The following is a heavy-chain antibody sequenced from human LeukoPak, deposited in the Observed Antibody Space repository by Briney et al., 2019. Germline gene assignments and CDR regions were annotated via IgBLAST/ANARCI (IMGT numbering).Heavy chain of an antibody. V-gene: IGHV3-53*01. CDR3: ARVWNEGWFDP. Sequence: GGSLRLSCAASGFTVSSNYMSWVRQAPGKGLEWVSVIYSGGSTYYADSVKGRFTISRDNSKNTLYLQMNSLRAEDTAVYYCARVWNEGWFDPWGQGTLVTVSS. D-gene: IGHD1-1*01. J-gene: IGHJ5*02. CDR1: GFTVSSNY. CDR2: IYSGGST.